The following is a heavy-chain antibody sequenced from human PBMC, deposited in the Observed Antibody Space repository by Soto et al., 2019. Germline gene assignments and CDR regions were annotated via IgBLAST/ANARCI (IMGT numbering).Heavy chain of an antibody. J-gene: IGHJ4*02. Sequence: EEQLLESGGGLVQPGGSLRLSCAASGFTFSSYSMSWVRQSPGKGLEGVALISGSGDITAQAESVKGRFSISRDNSKYTLYLQLNSLRAEDTSVYSCAKRYSSGWSPFDYRGQGTLVTVSS. CDR2: ISGSGDIT. D-gene: IGHD6-19*01. V-gene: IGHV3-23*01. CDR3: AKRYSSGWSPFDY. CDR1: GFTFSSYS.